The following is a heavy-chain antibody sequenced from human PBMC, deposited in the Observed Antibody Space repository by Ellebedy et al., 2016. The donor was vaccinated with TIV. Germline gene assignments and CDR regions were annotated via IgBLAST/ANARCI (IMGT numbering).Heavy chain of an antibody. V-gene: IGHV1-2*02. J-gene: IGHJ5*02. D-gene: IGHD1-1*01. CDR1: RYYFIAYY. CDR2: INPDTGFT. CDR3: GRVPQHNAFDH. Sequence: ASVKVSCXPSRYYFIAYYIHWVRRAPGQGLEWMGYINPDTGFTHYAQKFQGRVTMTRDTSISTAYMELNSLKSDESAVYYCGRVPQHNAFDHWGQGTPVIVSS.